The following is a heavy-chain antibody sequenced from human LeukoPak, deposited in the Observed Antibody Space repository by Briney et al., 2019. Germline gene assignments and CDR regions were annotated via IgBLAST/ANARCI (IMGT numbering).Heavy chain of an antibody. CDR3: LLLNYYDSSGYYYGTY. CDR2: VIPILGIA. Sequence: ASVKVSCKASGGTFSSYAISWVRQAPGQGLEWMGRVIPILGIANYAQKFQGRVTITADKSTSTAYMELGSLRSEDTAVYYCLLLNYYDSSGYYYGTYWGQGTLVTVSS. J-gene: IGHJ4*02. V-gene: IGHV1-69*04. CDR1: GGTFSSYA. D-gene: IGHD3-22*01.